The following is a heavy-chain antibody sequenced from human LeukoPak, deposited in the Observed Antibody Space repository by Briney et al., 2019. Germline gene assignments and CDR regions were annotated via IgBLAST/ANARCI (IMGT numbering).Heavy chain of an antibody. CDR2: INHSGST. CDR3: ARKEDDWFDP. CDR1: GGSFSGYY. Sequence: SETLSLTCAVYGGSFSGYYWSWIRQPPGKGLEWIGEINHSGSTNYNPSLKSRVTISVDTSKNQFSLKLSSVTAADTAVYYCARKEDDWFDPWGQGTLVTVSS. J-gene: IGHJ5*02. D-gene: IGHD2-15*01. V-gene: IGHV4-34*01.